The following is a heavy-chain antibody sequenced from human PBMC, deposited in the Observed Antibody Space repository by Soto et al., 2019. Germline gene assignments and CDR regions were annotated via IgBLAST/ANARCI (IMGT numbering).Heavy chain of an antibody. D-gene: IGHD6-6*01. CDR1: GFTFSSYA. CDR2: ISYDGSNK. CDR3: ARDGALAARSFDY. V-gene: IGHV3-30-3*01. Sequence: SLRLSCAASGFTFSSYAMHWVRQAPGKGLEWVAVISYDGSNKYYADSVKGRFTISRDNSKNTLYLQMNSLRAEDTAVYYCARDGALAARSFDYWGQGTLVTVSS. J-gene: IGHJ4*02.